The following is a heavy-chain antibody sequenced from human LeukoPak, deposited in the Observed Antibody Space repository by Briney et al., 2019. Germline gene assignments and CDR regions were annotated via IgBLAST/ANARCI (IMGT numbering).Heavy chain of an antibody. D-gene: IGHD1-7*01. CDR2: INPNSGGT. CDR3: ARVTGTTRGGSFDY. CDR1: GYTFTGYY. J-gene: IGHJ4*02. Sequence: ASVKVSCKASGYTFTGYYMHWVRQAPGQGLEWMGWINPNSGGTNYAQKFQGRVTMTRGTSISTAYMELSRLRSDDTAVYYCARVTGTTRGGSFDYWGQGTLVTVSS. V-gene: IGHV1-2*02.